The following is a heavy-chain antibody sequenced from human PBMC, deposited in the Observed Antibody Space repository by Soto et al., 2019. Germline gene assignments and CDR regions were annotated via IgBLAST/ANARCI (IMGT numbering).Heavy chain of an antibody. J-gene: IGHJ4*02. Sequence: QVQLQESGPGLVKPWGTLSLTCGVSGGSVGRDNWWSWVRQPPGKGLEWIGEIHHSGSTNYSPSLKSRVTMSVDKSRNQFSLKLTSVTAADTAVYYCAENGSYDLVNWGQGTRVTVSS. CDR1: GGSVGRDNW. D-gene: IGHD3-16*01. V-gene: IGHV4-4*02. CDR2: IHHSGST. CDR3: AENGSYDLVN.